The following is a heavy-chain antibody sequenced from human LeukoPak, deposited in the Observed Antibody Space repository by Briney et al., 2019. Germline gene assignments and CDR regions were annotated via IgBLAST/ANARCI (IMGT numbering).Heavy chain of an antibody. V-gene: IGHV1-69*01. Sequence: SVKVSCKASGGTFSSYAISWVRQAPGQGLEWMGGIIPIFGTANYAQKFQGRVTITADESTSTAYMELSSLRSEDTAVYYCARGRSDSGIVGTRVLGYWGQGTLVTVSS. CDR2: IIPIFGTA. CDR1: GGTFSSYA. J-gene: IGHJ4*02. CDR3: ARGRSDSGIVGTRVLGY. D-gene: IGHD1-26*01.